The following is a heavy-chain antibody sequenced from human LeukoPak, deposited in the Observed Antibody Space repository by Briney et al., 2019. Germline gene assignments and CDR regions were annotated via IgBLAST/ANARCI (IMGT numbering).Heavy chain of an antibody. CDR3: ARGGYCSSTSCLEVDY. D-gene: IGHD2-2*01. CDR1: GGSVSSGSYY. Sequence: PSETLSLTCTVSGGSVSSGSYYWSWIRQPPGKGLEWIVYIYYSGSTNYNPSLKSRVTISVDTSKNQFSLKLSSVTAADTAVYYCARGGYCSSTSCLEVDYWGQGTLVTVSS. CDR2: IYYSGST. J-gene: IGHJ4*02. V-gene: IGHV4-61*01.